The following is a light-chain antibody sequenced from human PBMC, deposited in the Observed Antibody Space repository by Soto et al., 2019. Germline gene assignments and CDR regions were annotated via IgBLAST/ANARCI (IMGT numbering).Light chain of an antibody. CDR1: SSDVGGYNY. Sequence: QSALTQPASVSGSPGQSITISCTGTSSDVGGYNYVSWFQQHPGKVPKLMIYEVTNRPSGVSNLFSGSKSGNTASLTISGLQAEDESDYYCSSYTSSSTLLFGGGTKLTVL. V-gene: IGLV2-14*01. J-gene: IGLJ2*01. CDR2: EVT. CDR3: SSYTSSSTLL.